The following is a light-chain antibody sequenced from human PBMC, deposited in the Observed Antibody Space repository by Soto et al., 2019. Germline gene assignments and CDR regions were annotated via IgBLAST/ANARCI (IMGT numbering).Light chain of an antibody. CDR1: QSISSW. Sequence: DIQMTQSPSTLSASVGDRVTITCRASQSISSWLAWYQQKPGTAPNLLIYKASTLQSGVPSRFSGSGSGTDFTITISSLQPDYSATYYCQQYNDNWTFGQGTKVEIK. J-gene: IGKJ1*01. CDR3: QQYNDNWT. V-gene: IGKV1-5*03. CDR2: KAS.